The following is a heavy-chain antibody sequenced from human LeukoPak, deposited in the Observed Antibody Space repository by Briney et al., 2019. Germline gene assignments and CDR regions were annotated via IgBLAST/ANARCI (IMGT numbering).Heavy chain of an antibody. CDR2: INPNSGGT. D-gene: IGHD3-10*01. CDR3: ARASKGDILLWFGEAYRGGFGRSNRYYMDV. CDR1: GYTFTGYY. V-gene: IGHV1-2*02. J-gene: IGHJ6*03. Sequence: ASVKVSCKASGYTFTGYYMHWVRQAPGQGLGWMGWINPNSGGTNYAQKFQGRVTMTTDTSTSTAYMELSSLRSEDTAVYYCARASKGDILLWFGEAYRGGFGRSNRYYMDVWGKGTTVTVSS.